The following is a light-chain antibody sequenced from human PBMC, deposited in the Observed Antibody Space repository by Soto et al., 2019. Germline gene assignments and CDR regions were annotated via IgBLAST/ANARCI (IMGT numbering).Light chain of an antibody. J-gene: IGKJ1*01. CDR2: GAS. CDR1: QSVSSSH. Sequence: EMVLTQSPGTLSLSPGEGATLSGRASQSVSSSHLAWYQQKPGQAPRLLIYGASTRAAGIPARFSGSGSGTDFTLTITSLQSEDFGVYYCHQHNNWWTFGQGTKVDI. CDR3: HQHNNWWT. V-gene: IGKV3-15*01.